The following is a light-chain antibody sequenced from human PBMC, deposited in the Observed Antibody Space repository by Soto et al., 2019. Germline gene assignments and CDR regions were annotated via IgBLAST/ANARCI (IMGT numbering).Light chain of an antibody. V-gene: IGLV1-44*01. Sequence: QSVLTQPPSVSGTPGQRVTISCSGSSSNVAITPVNWYQHLPGAAPSLLIYETDRRSSGVPDRFSASKSGTSASLAISGLTSEDEADYYCEAWDETLDGLYVFGTGTKVTVL. CDR1: SSNVAITP. CDR3: EAWDETLDGLYV. CDR2: ETD. J-gene: IGLJ1*01.